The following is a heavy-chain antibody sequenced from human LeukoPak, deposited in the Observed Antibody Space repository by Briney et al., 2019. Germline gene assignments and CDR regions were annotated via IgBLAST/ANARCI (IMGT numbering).Heavy chain of an antibody. D-gene: IGHD6-13*01. Sequence: PGGSLRLSCAASGFTFSSYGMSWVRQAPGKGLEWVSAISGSGGSTYYADPVKGRFAISRDNRKNCLYLQMNSLRTEDTAIYYCAKGSNSWPSLFDYWGQGTLVTVSS. J-gene: IGHJ4*02. V-gene: IGHV3-23*01. CDR1: GFTFSSYG. CDR3: AKGSNSWPSLFDY. CDR2: ISGSGGST.